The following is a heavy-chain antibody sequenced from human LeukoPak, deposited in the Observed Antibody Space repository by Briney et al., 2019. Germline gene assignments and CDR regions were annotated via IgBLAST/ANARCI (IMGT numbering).Heavy chain of an antibody. Sequence: GGSLRLSCAASGFTFSSYAMHWVRQAPGKGLEWVAVISYDGSNKYYADSVKGRFTISRDNAKNSLYLQMNSLRAEDTAVYYCARDTDYWGQGTLVTVSS. J-gene: IGHJ4*02. CDR1: GFTFSSYA. CDR2: ISYDGSNK. V-gene: IGHV3-30-3*01. CDR3: ARDTDY.